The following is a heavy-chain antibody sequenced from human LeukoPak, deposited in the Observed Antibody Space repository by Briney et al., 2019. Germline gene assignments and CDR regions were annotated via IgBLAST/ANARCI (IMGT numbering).Heavy chain of an antibody. J-gene: IGHJ6*04. CDR1: GFTFSGYG. D-gene: IGHD3-10*01. V-gene: IGHV3-30*18. Sequence: GRSLRLSCAASGFTFSGYGMHWVRRAPGKGLEWVAVISYDGSNKYYADSVKGRFTISRDNSKNTLYLQMNSLRAEDTAVYYCAKGTGSYDRYYYYGMDVWAKGTTVTVSS. CDR2: ISYDGSNK. CDR3: AKGTGSYDRYYYYGMDV.